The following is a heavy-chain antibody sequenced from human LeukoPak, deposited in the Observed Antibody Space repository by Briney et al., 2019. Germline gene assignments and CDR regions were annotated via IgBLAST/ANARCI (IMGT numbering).Heavy chain of an antibody. CDR3: ARAFYYDSSSHFDY. D-gene: IGHD3-22*01. CDR2: INPNSGGT. CDR1: GYTFTGYY. J-gene: IGHJ4*02. Sequence: ASVKVSCEASGYTFTGYYMHWVRQAPGQGLEWMGRINPNSGGTNYAQKFQGRVTMTRDTSISTAYMELSRLRSDDTAVYYCARAFYYDSSSHFDYWGQGTLVTVTS. V-gene: IGHV1-2*06.